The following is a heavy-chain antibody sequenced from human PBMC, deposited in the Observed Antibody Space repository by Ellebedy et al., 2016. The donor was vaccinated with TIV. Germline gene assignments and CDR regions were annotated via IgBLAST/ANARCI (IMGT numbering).Heavy chain of an antibody. D-gene: IGHD6-19*01. CDR2: IYYTGTN. CDR1: GGSISSSNYY. V-gene: IGHV4-39*01. J-gene: IGHJ4*02. CDR3: AYGGWSSFDY. Sequence: MPSETLSLTCTVSGGSISSSNYYWVWIRQPPGKGLEWIGSIYYTGTNSYNPSLKSRVSISVDTSKNQLSLKLSSVTAADTAVYFCAYGGWSSFDYWGQGTLVTVSS.